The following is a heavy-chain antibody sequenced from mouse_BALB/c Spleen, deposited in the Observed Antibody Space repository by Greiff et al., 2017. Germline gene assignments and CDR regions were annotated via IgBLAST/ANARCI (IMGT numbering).Heavy chain of an antibody. Sequence: QVQLQQSGAELARPGASVKLSCKASGYTFTSYWMQWVKQRPGQGLEWIGAIYPGDGDTRYTQKFKGKATLTADKSSSTAYMQLSSLASEDSAVYYCARSEGYGVFDYWGQGTTLTVSS. V-gene: IGHV1-87*01. CDR1: GYTFTSYW. CDR3: ARSEGYGVFDY. CDR2: IYPGDGDT. D-gene: IGHD2-10*02. J-gene: IGHJ2*01.